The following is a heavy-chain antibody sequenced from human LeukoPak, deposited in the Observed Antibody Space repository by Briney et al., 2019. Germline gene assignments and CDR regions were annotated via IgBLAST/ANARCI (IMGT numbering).Heavy chain of an antibody. CDR3: ARDQATIILGYFDY. CDR2: VSYSGST. J-gene: IGHJ4*02. V-gene: IGHV4-39*07. D-gene: IGHD3-22*01. CDR1: GGSISSTYYY. Sequence: SETLSLTCSVSGGSISSTYYYWGWIRQPPGKGLEWIGSVSYSGSTYYNLSLKSRVTISVDSSKNQFSLKLSSVTAADTAVYYCARDQATIILGYFDYWGQGTLVTVSS.